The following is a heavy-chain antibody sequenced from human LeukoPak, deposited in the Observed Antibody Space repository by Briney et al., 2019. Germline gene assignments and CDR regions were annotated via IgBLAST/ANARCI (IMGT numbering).Heavy chain of an antibody. V-gene: IGHV3-30*03. CDR1: GFTFGSYG. Sequence: GGSLRLSRAASGFTFGSYGMHWVRQAPGKGLEWVAAISYDGSYKYYADSVKDRFTISRDFSKNTLYLQMNSLRAEDTAIYYCARALVVTGTGGFDPWGQGTLVTVSS. CDR3: ARALVVTGTGGFDP. D-gene: IGHD6-19*01. CDR2: ISYDGSYK. J-gene: IGHJ5*02.